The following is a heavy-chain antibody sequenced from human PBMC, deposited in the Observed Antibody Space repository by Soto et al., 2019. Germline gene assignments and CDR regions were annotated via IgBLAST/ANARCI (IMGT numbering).Heavy chain of an antibody. CDR1: GATFTCYY. D-gene: IGHD2-15*01. Sequence: XSVKVSCRDSGATFTCYYKQLLRQAPGQGLEWGGWINPNSGGTNYAQKFQGRVTMTMDTSISTAYMELSRLRSDDTAVYYCARVCIGGGGSCSHRGLGAFDIWGQGTMVTVSS. CDR2: INPNSGGT. V-gene: IGHV1-2*02. CDR3: ARVCIGGGGSCSHRGLGAFDI. J-gene: IGHJ3*02.